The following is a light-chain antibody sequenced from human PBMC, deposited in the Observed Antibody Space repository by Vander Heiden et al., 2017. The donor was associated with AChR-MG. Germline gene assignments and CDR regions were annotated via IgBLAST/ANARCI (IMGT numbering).Light chain of an antibody. CDR2: QDN. CDR1: RLSNKY. J-gene: IGLJ1*01. CDR3: QVWDSDTDV. V-gene: IGLV3-1*01. Sequence: SSDLTQSPSVSVSPGQTATITSSGERLSNKYTSWYHLRPGRSPVLVIFQDNLRPAAIPERFSGSNSGNTATLTISGIQSMDDGDYYCQVWDSDTDVFGTGTKVTV.